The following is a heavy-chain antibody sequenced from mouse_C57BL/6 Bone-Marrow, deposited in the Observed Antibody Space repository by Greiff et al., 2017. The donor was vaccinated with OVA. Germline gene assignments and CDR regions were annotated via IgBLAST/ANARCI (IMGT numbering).Heavy chain of an antibody. CDR2: IYPNSGGT. CDR1: GYTFTSYW. Sequence: QVQLKQPGAELVKPGASVKLSCKASGYTFTSYWMHWVKQRPGRGLEWIGRIYPNSGGTKYNEKFKSKATLTVDKPSSTAYMQLSSLTSEDSAVYYCARARLAYWGQGTLVTVSA. V-gene: IGHV1-72*01. CDR3: ARARLAY. J-gene: IGHJ3*01.